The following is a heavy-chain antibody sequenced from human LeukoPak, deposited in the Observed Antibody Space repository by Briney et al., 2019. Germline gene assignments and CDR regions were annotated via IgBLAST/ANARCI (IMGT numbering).Heavy chain of an antibody. CDR3: ARGATKGSYYTNYFDY. J-gene: IGHJ4*02. Sequence: SQTLSLTCTVSGGSISSGSYYWSWIHQPPGKGLEWIGEINHSGSTNYNPSLKSRVTISVDTSKNQFSLKLSSVTAADTAVYYCARGATKGSYYTNYFDYWGQGTLVTVSS. CDR2: INHSGST. D-gene: IGHD3-10*01. V-gene: IGHV4-39*07. CDR1: GGSISSGSYY.